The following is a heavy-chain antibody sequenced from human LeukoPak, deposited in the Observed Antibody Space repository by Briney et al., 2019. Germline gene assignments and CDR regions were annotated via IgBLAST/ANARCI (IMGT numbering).Heavy chain of an antibody. CDR2: INPSGGSK. J-gene: IGHJ6*03. Sequence: GASVKVSRKASGYTYTSYYMHWVRQAPGQGLEWMGIINPSGGSKSYAQKFQGRVTMTRDMSTSTVYMELSSLRSEDTAVYYCARRGGKDVLRYFDWFDYYYYYMDVWGKGTTVTVSS. V-gene: IGHV1-46*01. CDR3: ARRGGKDVLRYFDWFDYYYYYMDV. D-gene: IGHD3-9*01. CDR1: GYTYTSYY.